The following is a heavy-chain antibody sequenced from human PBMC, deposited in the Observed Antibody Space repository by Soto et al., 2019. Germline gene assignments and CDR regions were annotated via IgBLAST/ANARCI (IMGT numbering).Heavy chain of an antibody. J-gene: IGHJ4*02. CDR3: ARGYYYDSSGYYFDY. V-gene: IGHV4-31*03. Sequence: SETLSLTCTFSGCSISSGGYYWSWIRQHPGKGLEWIGYIYYSGSTYYNPSLKSRVTISVDTSKNQFSLKLSSVTAADTAVYYCARGYYYDSSGYYFDYWGQGTLVTVSS. D-gene: IGHD3-22*01. CDR1: GCSISSGGYY. CDR2: IYYSGST.